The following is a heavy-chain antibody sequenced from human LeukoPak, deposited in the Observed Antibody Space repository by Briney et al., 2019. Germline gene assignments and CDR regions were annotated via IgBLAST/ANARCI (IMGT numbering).Heavy chain of an antibody. CDR3: ARVVYTVYGGAFDV. V-gene: IGHV4-59*08. CDR2: IYFTGTT. CDR1: GGSISGHY. D-gene: IGHD5/OR15-5a*01. Sequence: SETLSLTCSVSGGSISGHYWTWIRQPPGKGLEWIGYIYFTGTTNYYPSLQSRVTISLDTSKNQISLKLRSVTAADTAVYSCARVVYTVYGGAFDVWGQGTVVTVSS. J-gene: IGHJ3*01.